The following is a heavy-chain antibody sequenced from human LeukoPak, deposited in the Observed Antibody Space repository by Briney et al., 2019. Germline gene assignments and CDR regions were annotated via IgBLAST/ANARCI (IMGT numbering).Heavy chain of an antibody. CDR2: TRNKAMSYAT. V-gene: IGHV3-72*01. CDR1: GFTFSDHH. CDR3: ARDWVEGDESAFDI. J-gene: IGHJ3*02. Sequence: GGSLRLSCAASGFTFSDHHMGWFRQAPGKGVEGGGRTRNKAMSYATEYAASVKGRFTISRDDSKDSLYLQMNSLKTEDTAVYYCARDWVEGDESAFDIWGQGTMVTVSS. D-gene: IGHD2-21*01.